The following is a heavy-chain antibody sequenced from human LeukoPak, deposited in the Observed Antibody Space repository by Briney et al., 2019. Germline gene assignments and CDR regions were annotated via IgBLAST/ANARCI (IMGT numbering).Heavy chain of an antibody. D-gene: IGHD2-15*01. Sequence: SSETLSLTCTVSGGSISGSWWSWIRQPAGKGLEWIGRLHADGDTNYNPSLKSRITTSLDAPGNQFSLKLTAVTAADTAVYFCARAPSGCGGTCAFDYWGQGILVTVSS. CDR1: GGSISGSW. CDR2: LHADGDT. J-gene: IGHJ4*02. V-gene: IGHV4-4*07. CDR3: ARAPSGCGGTCAFDY.